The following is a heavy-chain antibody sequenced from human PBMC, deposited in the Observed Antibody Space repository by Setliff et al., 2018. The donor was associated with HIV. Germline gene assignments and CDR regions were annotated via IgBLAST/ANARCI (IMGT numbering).Heavy chain of an antibody. CDR3: ARSKKRGDYYYYYYYMDV. V-gene: IGHV4-31*03. CDR1: GGSISSGGYY. CDR2: IYYSGST. J-gene: IGHJ6*03. Sequence: PSETLSLTCTVSGGSISSGGYYWSWIRQHPGKGLEWIGYIYYSGSTSYNPSLKSRVTISVDTSKNQFSLKLSSVTAADTAVYFCARSKKRGDYYYYYYYMDVWGKGTTVTVSS. D-gene: IGHD2-21*02.